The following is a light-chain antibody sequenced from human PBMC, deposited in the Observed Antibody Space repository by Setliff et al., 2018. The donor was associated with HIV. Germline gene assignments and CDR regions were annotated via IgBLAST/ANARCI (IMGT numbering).Light chain of an antibody. V-gene: IGKV1-39*01. J-gene: IGKJ1*01. CDR3: QQTYRIPWT. CDR2: VAS. CDR1: QSISSY. Sequence: DIQMTQSPSSLSASVGDRVTITCRASQSISSYLNWYQQKPGKAPKLLIHVASSLQSGVPSRFSGSGSGTDFTLTISSLQPEDFATYYCQQTYRIPWTFGQGTKVDIK.